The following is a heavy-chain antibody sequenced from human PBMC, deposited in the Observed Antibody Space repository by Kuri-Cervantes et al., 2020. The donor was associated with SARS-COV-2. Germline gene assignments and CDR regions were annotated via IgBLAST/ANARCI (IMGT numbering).Heavy chain of an antibody. V-gene: IGHV3-33*01. CDR1: GFSFSRSG. J-gene: IGHJ6*03. D-gene: IGHD2-15*01. CDR3: ARDRIAPTGWDYYMDV. Sequence: GGSLRLSCAASGFSFSRSGMHWVRQAPGKGLEWLAVILYDGSDKFYADSVKGRFTVSRDNSKNTLYLQMNSLRAEDTAVYYCARDRIAPTGWDYYMDVWGKGTTVTVSS. CDR2: ILYDGSDK.